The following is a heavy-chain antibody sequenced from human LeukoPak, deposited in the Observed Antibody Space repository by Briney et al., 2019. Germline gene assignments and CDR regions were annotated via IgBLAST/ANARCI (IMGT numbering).Heavy chain of an antibody. D-gene: IGHD1-26*01. Sequence: GGSLRLSCAASGFTFSSYAMSWFRQAPGKGLEWVSAISGSGGSTYYADSVKGRFTISRDNSKNTLYLQMNSLRAEDTAVYYCAKSIAGAPRAYWGQGTLVTVSS. J-gene: IGHJ4*02. CDR2: ISGSGGST. CDR3: AKSIAGAPRAY. CDR1: GFTFSSYA. V-gene: IGHV3-23*01.